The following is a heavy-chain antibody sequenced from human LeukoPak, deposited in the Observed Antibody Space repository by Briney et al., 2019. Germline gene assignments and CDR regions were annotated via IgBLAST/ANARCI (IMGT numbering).Heavy chain of an antibody. Sequence: GGSLRLSCAASGFTFSSYAMSWVRQAPGKGLEWVSAISGSGGSTYYADSVKGRFTISRDNSKNTLYLQMNSLRAEDTAVYYCAKDIVVVIAAGDYLDYWGQGTLVTVSS. J-gene: IGHJ4*02. CDR2: ISGSGGST. V-gene: IGHV3-23*01. D-gene: IGHD2-21*01. CDR3: AKDIVVVIAAGDYLDY. CDR1: GFTFSSYA.